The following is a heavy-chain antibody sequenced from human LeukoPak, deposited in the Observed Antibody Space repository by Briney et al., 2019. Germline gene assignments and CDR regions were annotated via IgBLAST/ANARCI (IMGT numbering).Heavy chain of an antibody. V-gene: IGHV4-59*01. J-gene: IGHJ4*02. Sequence: PSETLCLTCTVSGDSMSNYYWSWIRQPPGKGLEWIGYIYYSGSTSYNPSLKSRVTISEDTSKNQFSLKLSSVTAADTAVYYCARSVVLYYFDYWGQGTLVTVSS. D-gene: IGHD2-2*01. CDR3: ARSVVLYYFDY. CDR1: GDSMSNYY. CDR2: IYYSGST.